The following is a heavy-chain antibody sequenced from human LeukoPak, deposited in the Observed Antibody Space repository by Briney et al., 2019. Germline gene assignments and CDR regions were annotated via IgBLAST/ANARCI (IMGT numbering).Heavy chain of an antibody. CDR3: ATDFYDST. V-gene: IGHV3-15*07. J-gene: IGHJ5*02. CDR2: IRSNSDGGTI. Sequence: GGSLRLSCEGSAFIFSGHWMNWVRQAPGKGLEWVGRIRSNSDGGTIDYAAPVKGRFTLSRDDSKTTLYLQMNSLQTEDTAVYYCATDFYDSTWGQGTLVTVSS. D-gene: IGHD3-22*01. CDR1: AFIFSGHW.